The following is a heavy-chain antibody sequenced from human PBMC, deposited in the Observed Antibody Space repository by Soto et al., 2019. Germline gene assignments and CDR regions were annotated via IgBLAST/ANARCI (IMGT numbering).Heavy chain of an antibody. D-gene: IGHD1-26*01. CDR2: IKSKTDGGTT. V-gene: IGHV3-15*07. Sequence: EVQLVESGGGLVKPGGSLRLSCAASGFTFSNAWMNWVRQAPGKGLEWVGRIKSKTDGGTTDYAAPVKGRFTISRDDSKNTLYLQMNSLKTEDTVVYYCTTGLYRVGATQYDYWGQGTLVTVSS. CDR1: GFTFSNAW. CDR3: TTGLYRVGATQYDY. J-gene: IGHJ4*02.